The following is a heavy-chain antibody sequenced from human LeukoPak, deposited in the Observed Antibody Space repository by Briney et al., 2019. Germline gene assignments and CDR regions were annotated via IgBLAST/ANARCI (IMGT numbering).Heavy chain of an antibody. CDR3: AARDIVLMVYAPPFDY. CDR2: INPNSGGT. Sequence: GASVKVSCKASGYTFTGYYMHWVRQAHGQGLEWMGWINPNSGGTNYAQKFQGRVTMTRDTSISTAYMELSRLRSDDTAVYYCAARDIVLMVYAPPFDYWGQGTLVTVSS. J-gene: IGHJ4*02. D-gene: IGHD2-8*01. CDR1: GYTFTGYY. V-gene: IGHV1-2*02.